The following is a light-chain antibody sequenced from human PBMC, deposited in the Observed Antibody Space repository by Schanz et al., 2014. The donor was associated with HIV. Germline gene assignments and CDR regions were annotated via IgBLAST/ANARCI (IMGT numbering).Light chain of an antibody. CDR1: SSNIGINT. J-gene: IGLJ3*02. V-gene: IGLV1-44*01. Sequence: QSVLTQPPSASGTPGQRVTISCSGSSSNIGINTVNWYQHLPGTAPKLLIHSNNLRPSGVPDRFSGSKSGTSASLAISGLQSEDEADYYCAAWDDSLKGWVFGGGTKVTVL. CDR3: AAWDDSLKGWV. CDR2: SNN.